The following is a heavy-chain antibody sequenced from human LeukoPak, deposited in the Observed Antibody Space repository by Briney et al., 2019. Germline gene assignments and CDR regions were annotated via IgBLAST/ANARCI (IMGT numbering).Heavy chain of an antibody. CDR2: ISFDGGNK. CDR3: ARDGIVGSPLFKFDY. J-gene: IGHJ4*02. Sequence: GGSLRLSCAASGFTFNNYAIHWVRQAPGKGLEWVAIISFDGGNKYYADSVKGRFTISRDNSKNTLYLQMNSLRAEDTAVYYCARDGIVGSPLFKFDYWGQGTLVTVS. V-gene: IGHV3-30-3*01. CDR1: GFTFNNYA. D-gene: IGHD1-26*01.